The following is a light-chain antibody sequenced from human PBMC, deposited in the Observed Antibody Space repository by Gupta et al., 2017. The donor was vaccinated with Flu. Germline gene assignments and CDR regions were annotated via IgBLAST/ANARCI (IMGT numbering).Light chain of an antibody. Sequence: SYELTQPSSVAVSPGQTASITCSGDKLGNKYVCWYRQKPGQFPVLVIYEDNRRPSGIHVRLSASNSGNTATLTVSGAQAVDEADYYCQAWDRSTAVFGGGTKLTVL. CDR3: QAWDRSTAV. CDR2: EDN. V-gene: IGLV3-1*01. J-gene: IGLJ3*02. CDR1: KLGNKY.